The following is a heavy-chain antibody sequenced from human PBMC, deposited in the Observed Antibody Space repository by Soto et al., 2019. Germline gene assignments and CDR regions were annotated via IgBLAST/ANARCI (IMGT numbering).Heavy chain of an antibody. Sequence: KQSQTLSLTCAISGDSVSSNSAAWNWIRQSPSRGLEWLGRTYYRSKWYNDYAVSVKSRITINPDTSKNQFSLQLNSVTPEDTAVYYCARITIFGVVIMDAFDIWGQGTMVTVSS. V-gene: IGHV6-1*01. D-gene: IGHD3-3*01. CDR2: TYYRSKWYN. CDR1: GDSVSSNSAA. J-gene: IGHJ3*02. CDR3: ARITIFGVVIMDAFDI.